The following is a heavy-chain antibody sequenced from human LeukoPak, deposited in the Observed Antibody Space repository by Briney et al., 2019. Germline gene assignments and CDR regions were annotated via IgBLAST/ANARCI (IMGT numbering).Heavy chain of an antibody. D-gene: IGHD6-13*01. CDR1: GGSISSGDYY. CDR3: AGFSSWYVVGFDY. CDR2: IYYSGST. J-gene: IGHJ4*02. Sequence: SETLSLTCTVSGGSISSGDYYWSWIRQPPGKGLEWIGYIYYSGSTNYNPSLKSRVTISVDTSKNQFSLKLSSVTAADTAVYYCAGFSSWYVVGFDYWGQGTLVTVSS. V-gene: IGHV4-61*08.